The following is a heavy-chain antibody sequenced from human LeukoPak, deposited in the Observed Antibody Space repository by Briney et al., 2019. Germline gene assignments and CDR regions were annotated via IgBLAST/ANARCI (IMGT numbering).Heavy chain of an antibody. J-gene: IGHJ4*02. Sequence: ASVKVPCKVSGHTLTELSLHWARQARGKGLEWMGGFDPGDGKIIYAQKFQGRVTMTEDTSTETAYMEFNSLRSEDTAVYYCAAGEWEQLLDYWGQGTLVTVSS. CDR1: GHTLTELS. D-gene: IGHD5-24*01. CDR2: FDPGDGKI. V-gene: IGHV1-24*01. CDR3: AAGEWEQLLDY.